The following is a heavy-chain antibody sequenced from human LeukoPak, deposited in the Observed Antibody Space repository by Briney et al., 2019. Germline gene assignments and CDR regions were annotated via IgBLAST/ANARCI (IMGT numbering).Heavy chain of an antibody. V-gene: IGHV4-39*01. CDR1: GGSLRSSSYY. J-gene: IGHJ6*03. Sequence: SETLSLTCTVSGGSLRSSSYYWGWIRQPQGQGLEWIGNINYSGSNNHNSSLKSRVTISGDTSKNQVSLKLTSVTAADTAVDYCARVRLGAAANGVDYFYYMDVWGKGTTVTVSS. CDR2: INYSGSN. D-gene: IGHD2-8*01. CDR3: ARVRLGAAANGVDYFYYMDV.